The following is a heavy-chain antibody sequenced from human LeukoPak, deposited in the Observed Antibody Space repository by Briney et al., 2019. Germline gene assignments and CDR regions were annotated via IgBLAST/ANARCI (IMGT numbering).Heavy chain of an antibody. CDR2: IKSKTDGGTT. D-gene: IGHD3-10*01. CDR1: GFTFSNAW. CDR3: TTDPLLLWFGELPQPLFDY. V-gene: IGHV3-15*01. Sequence: PGGSLRLSCAASGFTFSNAWMSWVRQAPGKGLEWVGRIKSKTDGGTTDYAAPVKGRFTISRDDSKNTLYLQMNSLKTEDTAVYYCTTDPLLLWFGELPQPLFDYWGQGTLVTVSS. J-gene: IGHJ4*02.